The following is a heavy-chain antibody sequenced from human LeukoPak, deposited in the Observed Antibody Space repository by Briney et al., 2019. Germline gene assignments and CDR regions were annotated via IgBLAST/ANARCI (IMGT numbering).Heavy chain of an antibody. D-gene: IGHD3-16*02. CDR2: ISGSSGCT. Sequence: GGSLRLSCAASGFTFSSYAMSWVRQAPGKGLEWVSAISGSSGCTYYADSVKGRFTISRDNSKNTLYLQMNSLRAEDTAVYYCAKDFWESVIMITFGGVIDHLLDYWGQGTLVTVSS. J-gene: IGHJ4*02. V-gene: IGHV3-23*01. CDR1: GFTFSSYA. CDR3: AKDFWESVIMITFGGVIDHLLDY.